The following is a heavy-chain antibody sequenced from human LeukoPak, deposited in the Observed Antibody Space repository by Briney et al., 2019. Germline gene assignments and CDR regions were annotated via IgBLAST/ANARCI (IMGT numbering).Heavy chain of an antibody. J-gene: IGHJ6*03. D-gene: IGHD2-15*01. CDR2: ISAYNGNT. CDR3: ARGYCSGGSCLYYYYYYMDV. Sequence: ASVKVSCKASGYTFTSYSISWVRQAPGQGLEWMGWISAYNGNTNYAQKFQGRVTMTRNTSISTAYMELSRLRSDDTAVYYCARGYCSGGSCLYYYYYYMDVWGKGTTVTVSS. V-gene: IGHV1-18*01. CDR1: GYTFTSYS.